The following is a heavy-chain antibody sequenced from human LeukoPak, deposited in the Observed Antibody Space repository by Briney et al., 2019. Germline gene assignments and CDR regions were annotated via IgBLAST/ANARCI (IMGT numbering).Heavy chain of an antibody. CDR2: ISYDGSKE. CDR1: GFTFINYA. CDR3: AKDMSDYTNFPDV. V-gene: IGHV3-30-3*01. J-gene: IGHJ6*02. D-gene: IGHD4-11*01. Sequence: GGSLRLSCAASGFTFINYAMHWVRQAPGKGLEWVAVISYDGSKEYNADSVKGRFTIFRDNSKNTLYLQMNSLRAEDTAIYYCAKDMSDYTNFPDVWGQGTTVTVSS.